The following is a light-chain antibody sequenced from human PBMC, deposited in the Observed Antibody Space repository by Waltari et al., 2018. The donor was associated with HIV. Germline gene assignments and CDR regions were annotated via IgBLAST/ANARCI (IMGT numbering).Light chain of an antibody. V-gene: IGLV3-25*03. CDR2: KDN. Sequence: SYELTQPPSLSVSPGQTATIPCSVHALQNQYAYWFQQKPGQAPVMVIYKDNERPSGIPERFTGSSSGTTVTLTISGVQAEDEADYYCQSAVSKNVIFGGGTKLTVL. CDR3: QSAVSKNVI. J-gene: IGLJ2*01. CDR1: ALQNQY.